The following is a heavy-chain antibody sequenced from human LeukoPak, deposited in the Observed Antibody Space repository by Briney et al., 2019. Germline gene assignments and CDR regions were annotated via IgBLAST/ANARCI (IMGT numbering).Heavy chain of an antibody. D-gene: IGHD2-2*01. CDR2: INARGDT. CDR3: ARGQVPAARGYNWFDP. V-gene: IGHV4-34*01. Sequence: SQSLSLTCAVEGWSFNDYYWNWIRKPPGKGLKWIGEINARGDTNYNPSLKSRVNISVDTSKKQFSLRLTSMIAADTALYYCARGQVPAARGYNWFDPWGQGTLVTVSS. CDR1: GWSFNDYY. J-gene: IGHJ5*02.